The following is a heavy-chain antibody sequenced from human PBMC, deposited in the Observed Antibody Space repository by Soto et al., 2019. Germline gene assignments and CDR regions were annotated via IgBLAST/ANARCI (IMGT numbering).Heavy chain of an antibody. D-gene: IGHD3-10*01. V-gene: IGHV1-3*01. Sequence: ASVKVSCKASGYTFTSYAIHWVRQAPGQRLEWMGWINAGNGNTNYAQKFQGRVTITRDTSIGTAYMELSSLRSEDTAVYYCTRGVRYGSDWEAFDIWGQGTMVTVSS. J-gene: IGHJ3*02. CDR3: TRGVRYGSDWEAFDI. CDR2: INAGNGNT. CDR1: GYTFTSYA.